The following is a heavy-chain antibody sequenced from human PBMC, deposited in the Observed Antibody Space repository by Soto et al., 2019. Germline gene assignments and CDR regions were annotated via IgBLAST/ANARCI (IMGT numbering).Heavy chain of an antibody. CDR1: GFTFSNAW. V-gene: IGHV3-15*07. CDR2: IVSKTYGGAT. Sequence: EVQLVESGGGLVEPGESLRLSCAASGFTFSNAWMIWVRQAPGKGLEWVGRIVSKTYGGATEYAAPVKGRFTISRDDSENTLYLQMNSLKTEDTAVYYGTTIKDIGVWGQGTTVTVSS. CDR3: TTIKDIGV. J-gene: IGHJ6*02. D-gene: IGHD2-15*01.